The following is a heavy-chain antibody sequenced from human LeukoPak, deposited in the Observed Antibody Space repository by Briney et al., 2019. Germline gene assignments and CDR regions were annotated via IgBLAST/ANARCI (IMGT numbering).Heavy chain of an antibody. CDR2: VWSDGNMK. CDR3: ARAPRGYSSYYFDY. Sequence: GGSLRLSCAASGFTFDDYGMTWVRQAPGKGLEWVAVVWSDGNMKYYADSVKGRFTISRDNPTNTLFLQMNSLRAKDTAVYYCARAPRGYSSYYFDYWGQGILVTVSS. D-gene: IGHD5-18*01. J-gene: IGHJ4*02. CDR1: GFTFDDYG. V-gene: IGHV3-33*02.